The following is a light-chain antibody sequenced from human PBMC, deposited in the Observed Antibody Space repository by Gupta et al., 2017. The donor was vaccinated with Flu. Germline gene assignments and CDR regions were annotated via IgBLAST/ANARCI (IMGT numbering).Light chain of an antibody. J-gene: IGKJ5*01. CDR1: QSVSSN. CDR3: QLYNNLAT. V-gene: IGKV3-15*01. Sequence: EIVMTQSPATLSVSPGERVTLSCRASQSVSSNLAWYQQKPGQAPRLLIYGASTRANGIPARFSGSGSGTEFTLTISSLQSEDFAVYYCQLYNNLATFGQGTRLEI. CDR2: GAS.